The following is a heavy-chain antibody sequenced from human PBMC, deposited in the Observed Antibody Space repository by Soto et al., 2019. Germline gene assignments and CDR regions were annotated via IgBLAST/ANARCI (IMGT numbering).Heavy chain of an antibody. CDR2: IAPHRDGT. D-gene: IGHD4-17*01. CDR3: ARGPYGDNAFDI. CDR1: GSSFTDYY. J-gene: IGHJ3*02. V-gene: IGHV1-2*02. Sequence: ASVKVSCKASGSSFTDYYMHWIRQAPGQGLEWMGWIAPHRDGTEFAQKFQGRITLTGDTSTSTAYMELKGLTSADTAVYFCARGPYGDNAFDIWGQGTVVTVSS.